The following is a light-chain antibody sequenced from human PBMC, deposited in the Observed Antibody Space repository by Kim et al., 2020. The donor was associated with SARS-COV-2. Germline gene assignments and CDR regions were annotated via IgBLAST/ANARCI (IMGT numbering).Light chain of an antibody. CDR3: NSRDSNDNVL. Sequence: VALGKKVRMTCQQDSLRSYYSTGYQKKPGQAPILFIYGKTNRPSGIPDRFSGSSSGNTASLTITGTQAGDEADYYCNSRDSNDNVLFGGGTKLTVL. CDR2: GKT. CDR1: SLRSYY. J-gene: IGLJ2*01. V-gene: IGLV3-19*01.